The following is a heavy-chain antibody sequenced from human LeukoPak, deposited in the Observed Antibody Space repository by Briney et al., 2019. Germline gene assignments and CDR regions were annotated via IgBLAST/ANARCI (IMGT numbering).Heavy chain of an antibody. Sequence: PSETLSLTCAVYGGSFSGYYWGWLRQPPGQGLEWVGEIDHTGRTNHNPPLKGRVSISIDTYKNHFSLRLTSVTAADTAVYYCVREAPGDRTLSWGQGTLVTVSS. CDR1: GGSFSGYY. V-gene: IGHV4-34*01. J-gene: IGHJ5*02. CDR3: VREAPGDRTLS. D-gene: IGHD7-27*01. CDR2: IDHTGRT.